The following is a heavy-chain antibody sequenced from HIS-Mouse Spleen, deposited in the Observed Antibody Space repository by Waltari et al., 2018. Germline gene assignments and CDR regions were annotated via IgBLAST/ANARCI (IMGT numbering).Heavy chain of an antibody. J-gene: IGHJ4*02. CDR2: ISSSSSYI. CDR3: ARDVSGRAFDY. CDR1: GFTFSSYS. V-gene: IGHV3-21*01. Sequence: EVQLVESGGGLVKPGGSLRLSCAASGFTFSSYSMNWVRQAPGKGLEWVSSISSSSSYIYYADSVKGRFTISRDNAKNSLYLQMNSLRAEDTAVYYCARDVSGRAFDYWGQGTLVTVSS.